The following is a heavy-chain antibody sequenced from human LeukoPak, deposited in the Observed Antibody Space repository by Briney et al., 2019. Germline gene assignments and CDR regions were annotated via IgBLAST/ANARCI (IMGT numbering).Heavy chain of an antibody. CDR2: ISPSGDIT. CDR1: GFTFSNHG. CDR3: AKDPRTRIAVAGHFDY. D-gene: IGHD6-19*01. J-gene: IGHJ4*02. Sequence: GGTLRLSCAASGFTFSNHGMNWVRQAPGKGLEWVSGISPSGDITYYADSVKGRFTISRDNSKNTLYLQMNSLRAEDTAVYYCAKDPRTRIAVAGHFDYWGQGTLVTVSS. V-gene: IGHV3-23*01.